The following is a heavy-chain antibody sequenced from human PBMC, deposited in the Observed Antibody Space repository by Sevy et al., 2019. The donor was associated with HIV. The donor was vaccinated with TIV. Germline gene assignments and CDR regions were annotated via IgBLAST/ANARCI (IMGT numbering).Heavy chain of an antibody. J-gene: IGHJ4*02. CDR1: GFTFSSYA. D-gene: IGHD6-25*01. Sequence: GGSPRLSCTASGFTFSSYAMHWVRQAPGKGLEWVAVISYDGSNKYYADSVKGRFTISRDNSKNTLYLQMNSLRAEDTAVYYCARDRFISDWGQGTLVTVSS. CDR2: ISYDGSNK. CDR3: ARDRFISD. V-gene: IGHV3-30-3*01.